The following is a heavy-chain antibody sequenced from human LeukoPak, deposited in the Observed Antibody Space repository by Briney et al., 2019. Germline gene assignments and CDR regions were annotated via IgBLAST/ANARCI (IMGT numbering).Heavy chain of an antibody. CDR3: ARASGWVEGY. CDR1: GGSFSGYY. D-gene: IGHD1-1*01. V-gene: IGHV4-34*01. J-gene: IGHJ4*02. CDR2: INHSGST. Sequence: SETLSLTCAVYGGSFSGYYWSWIRQPSGKGLEWIGEINHSGSTNYNPSLKSRVTISVDTSKNQFSLKLSSVTAADTAVYYCARASGWVEGYWGQGTLVTVSS.